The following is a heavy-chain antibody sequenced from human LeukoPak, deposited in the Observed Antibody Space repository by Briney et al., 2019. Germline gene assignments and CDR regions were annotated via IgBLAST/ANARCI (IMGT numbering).Heavy chain of an antibody. Sequence: SETLSLTCTVSGGSISNYYWYWMRQPPGKGLEWIGHTYYSGNANYNPSLKSRVTISVDTSKNQFSLNLSSVTAADTAVYYCAKGGPEASAGLSWFDPWGQGTLVTVSS. CDR3: AKGGPEASAGLSWFDP. CDR2: TYYSGNA. V-gene: IGHV4-59*01. CDR1: GGSISNYY. J-gene: IGHJ5*02. D-gene: IGHD1-14*01.